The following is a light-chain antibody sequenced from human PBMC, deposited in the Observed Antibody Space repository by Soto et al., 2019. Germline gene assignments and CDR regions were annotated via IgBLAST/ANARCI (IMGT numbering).Light chain of an antibody. V-gene: IGKV1-39*01. Sequence: DIQMTQSPSSLSASVGDRVTITCRASQSICSYLNWYQQKPGKAPKLLIYAASSLQSGVPSRFSGSGSGTDFTLTISSLQPEDFATYYCQQSYSTPFPFGPGTKVDIK. CDR3: QQSYSTPFP. J-gene: IGKJ3*01. CDR2: AAS. CDR1: QSICSY.